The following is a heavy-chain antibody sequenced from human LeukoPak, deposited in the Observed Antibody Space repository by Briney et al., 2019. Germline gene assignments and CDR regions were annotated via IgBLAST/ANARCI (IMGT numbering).Heavy chain of an antibody. CDR3: ARDYYDTSGYFYGSNY. J-gene: IGHJ4*02. CDR1: GYTFTSYA. CDR2: ISVYSGNT. D-gene: IGHD3-22*01. V-gene: IGHV1-18*01. Sequence: ASVKVSCKASGYTFTSYAITWVRQAPGQGLEWMGWISVYSGNTHYAQKVQGRVTMTTDTSTTTAYMELRSLRSDDTAVYYCARDYYDTSGYFYGSNYWGQGTLVTVSS.